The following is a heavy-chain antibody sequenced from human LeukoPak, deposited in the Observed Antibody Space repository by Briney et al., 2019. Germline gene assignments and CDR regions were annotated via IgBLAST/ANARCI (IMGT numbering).Heavy chain of an antibody. V-gene: IGHV3-11*01. Sequence: GGSLRLSCAASGFTFTDYYMSWIRQAPGKGLEWVSYITNSGTTIYYADSVKGRFTISRDNAKDSLYLQMNSLRAEDTAVYYCARDGHYDILTGYFQDWGQGTLVTVSS. D-gene: IGHD3-9*01. CDR1: GFTFTDYY. CDR3: ARDGHYDILTGYFQD. CDR2: ITNSGTTI. J-gene: IGHJ1*01.